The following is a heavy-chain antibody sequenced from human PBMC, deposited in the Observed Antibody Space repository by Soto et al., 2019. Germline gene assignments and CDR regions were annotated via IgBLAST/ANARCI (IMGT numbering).Heavy chain of an antibody. J-gene: IGHJ6*02. CDR3: AKDQEDIVVVPAARAPFPYYYGMDV. CDR1: GFTFSSYG. CDR2: ISYDGSNK. Sequence: PGGSLRLSCAASGFTFSSYGMHWVRQAPGKGLEWVAVISYDGSNKYYADSVEGRFTISRDNSKNTLYLQMNSLRAEDTAVYYCAKDQEDIVVVPAARAPFPYYYGMDVWGQGTTVTVSS. V-gene: IGHV3-30*18. D-gene: IGHD2-2*01.